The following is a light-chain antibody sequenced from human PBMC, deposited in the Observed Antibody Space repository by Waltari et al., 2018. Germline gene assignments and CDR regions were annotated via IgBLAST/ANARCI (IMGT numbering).Light chain of an antibody. CDR3: CSYAGNYTYV. V-gene: IGLV2-11*01. CDR1: TSDVGGYNY. Sequence: QSALTQPRSVSGSPGQSVTISCTATTSDVGGYNYVSWYQQRPGKAPQLLIYGVTKRPSGFPDHFSGSTSGNTAFLTITGLQADDEADYYCCSYAGNYTYVFGTGTTVTV. CDR2: GVT. J-gene: IGLJ1*01.